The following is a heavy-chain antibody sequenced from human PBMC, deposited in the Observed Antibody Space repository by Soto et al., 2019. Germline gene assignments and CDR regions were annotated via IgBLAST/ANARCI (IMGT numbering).Heavy chain of an antibody. CDR3: VRAPEQRPIDF. CDR1: GFSLSDYW. D-gene: IGHD6-19*01. V-gene: IGHV3-74*03. Sequence: PGGSLRLSCAASGFSLSDYWMHWVRQVPGKGLLWVSRISVDGRDTSYADSVKCRFSISRDNAKNTLYLQMDSLRAEDTAVYYCVRAPEQRPIDFWVHGSLVTVS. J-gene: IGHJ4*01. CDR2: ISVDGRDT.